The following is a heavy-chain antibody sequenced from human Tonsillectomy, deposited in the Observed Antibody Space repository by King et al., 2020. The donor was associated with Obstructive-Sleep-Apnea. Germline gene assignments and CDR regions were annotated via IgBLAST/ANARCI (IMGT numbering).Heavy chain of an antibody. CDR3: ARTMTYGYFDL. D-gene: IGHD2-2*01. CDR1: GDSISGYY. CDR2: IYYSWST. J-gene: IGHJ2*01. V-gene: IGHV4-59*08. Sequence: VQLQESGPGLVKPSETLSLTCTVSGDSISGYYWSWIRQPPGKGLEWIGYIYYSWSTNYNPTLKGRFTISVDTSKNQFSLRLTSVTAADTALYYCARTMTYGYFDLWGRGTLVTVSS.